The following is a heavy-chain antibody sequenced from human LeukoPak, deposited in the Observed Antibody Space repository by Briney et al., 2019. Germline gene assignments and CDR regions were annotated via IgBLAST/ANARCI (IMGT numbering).Heavy chain of an antibody. D-gene: IGHD6-19*01. Sequence: TGGSLRLSCAASGFSLSGYWMHWVRQAPGKGLVWVSRISPEGSGTTYADSVKGRFTISRDNAKNTLYLQMNSLRDEDAAVYFCARAAYSSGPDYWGQGTLVTVSS. CDR3: ARAAYSSGPDY. CDR2: ISPEGSGT. V-gene: IGHV3-74*01. J-gene: IGHJ4*02. CDR1: GFSLSGYW.